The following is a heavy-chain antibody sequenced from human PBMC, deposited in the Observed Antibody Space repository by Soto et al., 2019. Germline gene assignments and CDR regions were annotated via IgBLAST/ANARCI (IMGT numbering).Heavy chain of an antibody. D-gene: IGHD6-13*01. CDR3: ARDWTEDSSSWSYYGMDV. CDR2: IWYDGSNK. J-gene: IGHJ6*02. CDR1: GFTFSSYG. Sequence: CRRLSWAACGFTFSSYGMHWVRQAPGKGMEWVAVIWYDGSNKYYADSVKGRFTISRDNSKNTLYLQMNSLRAEDTAVYYCARDWTEDSSSWSYYGMDVWRQGTTVTVSS. V-gene: IGHV3-33*01.